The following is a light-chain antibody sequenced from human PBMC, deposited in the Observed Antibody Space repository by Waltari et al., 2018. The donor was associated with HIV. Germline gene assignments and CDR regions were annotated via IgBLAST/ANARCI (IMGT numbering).Light chain of an antibody. V-gene: IGLV2-11*01. CDR2: DVN. Sequence: QSALTQPASVAGSPGQSITLSCTGTRRDIGGYDYVSWYQQHPGKAPKLMIFDVNKRPSGVPARFSGSKSGHTASLTISGLQADDEADYYCCSYAGSYTEIFGGGTKLTVL. CDR3: CSYAGSYTEI. CDR1: RRDIGGYDY. J-gene: IGLJ2*01.